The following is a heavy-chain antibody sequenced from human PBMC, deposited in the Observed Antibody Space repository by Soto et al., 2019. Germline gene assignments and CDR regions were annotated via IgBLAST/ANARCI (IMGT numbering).Heavy chain of an antibody. D-gene: IGHD6-13*01. V-gene: IGHV1-69*01. Sequence: AQVFQSVAEVRKPGSSVKLSCKASEGTFNSYAIAWVRQAPGQGLEWMGGIIPYYNTLNYAQKFQDRVTITADDSTNTVYMELSSLRSDDTAVYFCASGASRWYPYFFDSWAQGTLVTVSS. J-gene: IGHJ4*02. CDR1: EGTFNSYA. CDR3: ASGASRWYPYFFDS. CDR2: IIPYYNTL.